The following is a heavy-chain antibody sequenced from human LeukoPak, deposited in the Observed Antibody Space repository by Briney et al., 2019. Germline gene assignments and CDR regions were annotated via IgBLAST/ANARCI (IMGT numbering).Heavy chain of an antibody. J-gene: IGHJ5*02. D-gene: IGHD6-25*01. Sequence: ASVKVSCKASGGTFSSYAISWVRQAPGQGLEWTGGIIPIFGTANYAQKFQGRVTITTDESTSTAYMELSSLRSEDTAVYYCARDRGLAANWFDPWGQGTLVTVSS. CDR3: ARDRGLAANWFDP. CDR1: GGTFSSYA. V-gene: IGHV1-69*05. CDR2: IIPIFGTA.